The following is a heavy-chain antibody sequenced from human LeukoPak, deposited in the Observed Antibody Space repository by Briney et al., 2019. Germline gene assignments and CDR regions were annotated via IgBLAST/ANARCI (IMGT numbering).Heavy chain of an antibody. CDR3: AKDGLKRRGGMVKFYYYYGMDV. V-gene: IGHV3-53*01. Sequence: PGGSLRLSCAASGFTVSSNYMSWVRQAPGKGLEWVSVIYSGGSTYYADSVKGRFTISRDNSKNTLYLQMNSLRAEDTAVYYCAKDGLKRRGGMVKFYYYYGMDVWGQGTTVTVSS. CDR1: GFTVSSNY. CDR2: IYSGGST. D-gene: IGHD5-18*01. J-gene: IGHJ6*02.